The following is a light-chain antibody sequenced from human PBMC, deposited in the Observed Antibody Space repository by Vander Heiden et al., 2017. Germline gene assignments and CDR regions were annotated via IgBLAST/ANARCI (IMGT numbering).Light chain of an antibody. CDR1: QSVSSN. Sequence: EIVMTQSLATLSVSPGERATLSCRASQSVSSNLAWYQQKPGQAPRLLIYSASTRATGIPARFSGSGSGTEFTLTISSLQSEDFAVYYCQQDNNWPYTFGQGTKLEIK. CDR2: SAS. CDR3: QQDNNWPYT. J-gene: IGKJ2*01. V-gene: IGKV3-15*01.